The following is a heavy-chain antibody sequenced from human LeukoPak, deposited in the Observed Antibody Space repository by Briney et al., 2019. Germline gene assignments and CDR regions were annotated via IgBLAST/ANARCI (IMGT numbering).Heavy chain of an antibody. J-gene: IGHJ4*02. CDR1: GFTFSISA. CDR2: ISGSGGST. V-gene: IGHV3-23*01. D-gene: IGHD3-10*01. Sequence: GGSLRLSCAAYGFTFSISAMSWVRQAPGKGLEWDPAISGSGGSTYYADSVRGQFTISRDNSKNTVYLQMNNLRPDDTAVYYCAREIFGSGSYPDFWGQGTLVTVSS. CDR3: AREIFGSGSYPDF.